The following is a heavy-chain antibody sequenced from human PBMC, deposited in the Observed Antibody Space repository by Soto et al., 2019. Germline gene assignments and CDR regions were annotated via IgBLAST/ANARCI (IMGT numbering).Heavy chain of an antibody. CDR1: GFTLNSHV. V-gene: IGHV3-23*01. D-gene: IGHD4-17*01. Sequence: EVQLLESGGGLVQPGGSLRLSCSASGFTLNSHVMSWVRQAPGKGLEWVSVISGSDGSTYYADSVRGRFTISRDNSKKTLYLQMSSLRAEDTALYYCASPPRATVTDNIFDFWGQGTLVTVSS. CDR3: ASPPRATVTDNIFDF. J-gene: IGHJ4*02. CDR2: ISGSDGST.